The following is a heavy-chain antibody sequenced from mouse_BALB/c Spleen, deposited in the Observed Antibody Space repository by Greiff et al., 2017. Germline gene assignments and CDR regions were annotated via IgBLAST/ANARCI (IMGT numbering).Heavy chain of an antibody. Sequence: EVQLVESGPELVKPGASVKMSCKASGYTFTSYVMHWVKQKPGQGLEWIGYINPYNDGTKYNEKFKGKATLTSDKSSSTAYMELSSLTSEDSAVYYCARDYDYLYFDVWGAGTTVTVSS. CDR2: INPYNDGT. J-gene: IGHJ1*01. CDR3: ARDYDYLYFDV. CDR1: GYTFTSYV. V-gene: IGHV1-14*01. D-gene: IGHD2-4*01.